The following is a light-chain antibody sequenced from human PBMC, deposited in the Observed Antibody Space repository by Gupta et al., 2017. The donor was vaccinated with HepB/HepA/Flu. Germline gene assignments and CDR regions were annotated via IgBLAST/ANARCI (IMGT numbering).Light chain of an antibody. J-gene: IGKJ4*01. CDR3: QQYDNLPLT. V-gene: IGKV1-33*01. CDR1: QDISDY. CDR2: DTS. Sequence: DIQMTQSPSSLSASVGDRVTITCQASQDISDYLNWYQQKPGKAPTLLIYDTSNLETGVPSRFSGSGSGADCTLTVSSLQPEDIATYYCQQYDNLPLTFGGGTKVEI.